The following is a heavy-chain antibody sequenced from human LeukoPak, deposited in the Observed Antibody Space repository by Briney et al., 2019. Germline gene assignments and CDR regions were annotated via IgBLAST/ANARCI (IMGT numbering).Heavy chain of an antibody. CDR3: ARLDYYDNSAERFFDY. J-gene: IGHJ4*02. CDR1: GGSIKKSSFY. D-gene: IGHD3-22*01. CDR2: IYETGST. Sequence: SETLSLTYTVSGGSIKKSSFYWAWIRQPPGKGLEWIGAIYETGSTYYNPSLNIQVSISVDTSKNQFSLKLNSVTAADTAVYYCARLDYYDNSAERFFDYWGQGTLVTVSS. V-gene: IGHV4-39*01.